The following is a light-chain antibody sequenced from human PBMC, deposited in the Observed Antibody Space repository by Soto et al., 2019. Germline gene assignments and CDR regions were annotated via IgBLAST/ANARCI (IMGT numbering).Light chain of an antibody. CDR1: QSVSSY. CDR3: QHRSNWLGT. J-gene: IGKJ3*01. V-gene: IGKV3-11*01. CDR2: DAS. Sequence: EIVLTQSPATLSLSPGERATLSCRASQSVSSYLAWYQQKSGQTPRLLIYDASNRATGIPARFSGSGSGTAFTLTISSREPADFAVYYCQHRSNWLGTFGPGTKVDIK.